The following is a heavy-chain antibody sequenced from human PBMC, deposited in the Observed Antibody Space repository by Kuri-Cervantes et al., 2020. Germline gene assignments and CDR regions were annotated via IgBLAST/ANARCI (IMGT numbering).Heavy chain of an antibody. J-gene: IGHJ6*02. CDR1: GFKFGDFY. CDR2: INSDGSST. CDR3: ARDPLAIAAWGDYYYGMDV. D-gene: IGHD6-6*01. Sequence: GGSLRLSCAASGFKFGDFYIDWVRQAPGKGLVWVSRINSDGSSTSYADSAKGRFTISRDNAKNTLYLQMNSLRAEDTAVYYCARDPLAIAAWGDYYYGMDVWGQGTTVTVSS. V-gene: IGHV3-74*01.